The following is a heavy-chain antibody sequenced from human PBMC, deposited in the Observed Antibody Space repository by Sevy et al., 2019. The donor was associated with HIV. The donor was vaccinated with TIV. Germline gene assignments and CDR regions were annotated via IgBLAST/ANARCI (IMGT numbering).Heavy chain of an antibody. CDR2: IYSGGST. J-gene: IGHJ6*02. Sequence: GGSLRLSCAASGFTVSSNYMSWVRQAPGKGLEWVSVIYSGGSTYYADSVKGRFTISRDNSKNTLYLQMNSLRAEDTAVYYCARENFGSVSSLSSGGMDVWGQGTTVTVSS. D-gene: IGHD3-10*02. CDR3: ARENFGSVSSLSSGGMDV. V-gene: IGHV3-53*01. CDR1: GFTVSSNY.